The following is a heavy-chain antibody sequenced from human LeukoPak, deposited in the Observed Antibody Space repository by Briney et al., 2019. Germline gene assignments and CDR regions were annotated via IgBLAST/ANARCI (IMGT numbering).Heavy chain of an antibody. CDR2: ISGSGGST. Sequence: PGGSLRLSCAASGFRFPSYAMSWVRQAPGKGLEWVSSISGSGGSTYYADSEKGRFTISRDNAKNTLYLQMSSLRAEDTAVYYCAKDYDSSGWAAFDIWGQGTMVTVSS. J-gene: IGHJ3*02. V-gene: IGHV3-23*01. CDR1: GFRFPSYA. CDR3: AKDYDSSGWAAFDI. D-gene: IGHD3-22*01.